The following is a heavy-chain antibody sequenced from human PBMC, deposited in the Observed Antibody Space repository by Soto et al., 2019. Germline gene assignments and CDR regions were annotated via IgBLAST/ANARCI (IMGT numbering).Heavy chain of an antibody. Sequence: PSETLSLTCTVSGGSISSGGYYWSWVRQVPGKGLEAISAVSTSGRSTYYADSVKDRFTISRDNSKNTLFLQMGSLRPEDTAIYYCVKQAHGLDGVAFDYWGQGTQVTVSS. CDR3: VKQAHGLDGVAFDY. CDR1: GGSISSGG. D-gene: IGHD2-15*01. J-gene: IGHJ4*02. V-gene: IGHV3-64D*06. CDR2: VSTSGRST.